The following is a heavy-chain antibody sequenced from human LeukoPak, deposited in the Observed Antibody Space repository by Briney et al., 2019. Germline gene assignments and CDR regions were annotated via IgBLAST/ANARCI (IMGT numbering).Heavy chain of an antibody. Sequence: GGSLRLSCAASGFTFSSYSMNWVRQAPGKGLEWVSYISSTSSIIYDADSVKGRFTISRDNAKSSLYLQMNSLRAEDTAVYYCARTLGSYDSSDYYGNFDYWGQGTLVTVSS. V-gene: IGHV3-48*04. CDR2: ISSTSSII. D-gene: IGHD3-22*01. J-gene: IGHJ4*02. CDR1: GFTFSSYS. CDR3: ARTLGSYDSSDYYGNFDY.